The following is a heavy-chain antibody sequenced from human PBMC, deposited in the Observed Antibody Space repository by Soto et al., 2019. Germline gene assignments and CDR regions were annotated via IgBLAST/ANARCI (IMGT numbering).Heavy chain of an antibody. V-gene: IGHV2-26*01. CDR1: VFSLSKARMG. CDR2: IFWNDER. CDR3: ARALREGLPIYYFDS. D-gene: IGHD1-26*01. J-gene: IGHJ4*02. Sequence: QVTLKESGPVLVKPTETLTLTCTVSVFSLSKARMGVSWIRQPPGKALEWLAHIFWNDERSYNTSLKSRLTISRDTSKSQVVLTMTPVDPVDTGTYFCARALREGLPIYYFDSWGQGTLVTVSS.